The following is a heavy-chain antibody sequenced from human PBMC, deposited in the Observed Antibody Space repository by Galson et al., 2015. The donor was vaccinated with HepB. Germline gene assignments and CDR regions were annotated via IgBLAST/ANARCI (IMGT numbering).Heavy chain of an antibody. CDR3: ARAYSSGYYDYYFDY. V-gene: IGHV3-33*01. J-gene: IGHJ4*02. CDR1: GFTFSSYG. CDR2: IWYDGSNK. Sequence: SLRLSCAASGFTFSSYGMHWVRQAPGKGLEWVAVIWYDGSNKYYADSVKGRFTISRENSKNTLYLQMNSLRAEDTAVYYCARAYSSGYYDYYFDYWGQGTLVTVSS. D-gene: IGHD3-22*01.